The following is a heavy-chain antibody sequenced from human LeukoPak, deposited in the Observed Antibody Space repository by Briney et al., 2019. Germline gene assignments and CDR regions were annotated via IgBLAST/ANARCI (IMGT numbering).Heavy chain of an antibody. CDR2: IYYSGTT. CDR3: ARHGGSYFYY. V-gene: IGHV4-59*08. J-gene: IGHJ4*02. Sequence: SGTLSLTCTVSGASVNDNYWSWIRQAPGKGLEWIGYIYYSGTTKYNPSLMGRVSISVDTSKNQFSLRLSPVPAADPSVYYCARHGGSYFYYWGQGTLVTVSS. D-gene: IGHD1-26*01. CDR1: GASVNDNY.